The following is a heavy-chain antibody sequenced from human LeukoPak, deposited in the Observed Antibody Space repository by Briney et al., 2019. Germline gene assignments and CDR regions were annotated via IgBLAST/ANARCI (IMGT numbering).Heavy chain of an antibody. V-gene: IGHV3-11*06. CDR2: ISSSSSYT. J-gene: IGHJ4*02. CDR3: ATQSPSRPVG. D-gene: IGHD1-26*01. Sequence: PGGSLRLSCAASGFTFSDYYMSWIRQAPGKGLEWVSYISSSSSYTSYADSVKGRFTISRDNAKNTLYLQMNSLRAEDTAVYYCATQSPSRPVGWGQGTLVTVSS. CDR1: GFTFSDYY.